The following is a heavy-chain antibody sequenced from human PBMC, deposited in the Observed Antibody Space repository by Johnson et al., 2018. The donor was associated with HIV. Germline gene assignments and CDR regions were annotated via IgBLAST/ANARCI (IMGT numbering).Heavy chain of an antibody. V-gene: IGHV3-30-3*01. CDR1: GFTFSSYA. J-gene: IGHJ3*02. CDR3: ARDMRQAAADTEAVDI. CDR2: ISYDGSNK. D-gene: IGHD6-13*01. Sequence: QVQLVESGGGVVQPGRSLRLSCAASGFTFSSYAMHWVRQAPGKGLEWVAVISYDGSNKYYADSVKGRFTISRDNSKNTLYLQRNSLRAEDTAVYYCARDMRQAAADTEAVDIWGQGTMVTGSS.